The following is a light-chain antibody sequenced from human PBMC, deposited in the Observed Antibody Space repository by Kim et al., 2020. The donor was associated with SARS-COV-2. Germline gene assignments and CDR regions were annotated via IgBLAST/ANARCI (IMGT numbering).Light chain of an antibody. CDR1: QSVSSSY. CDR3: QQYESPPMYT. J-gene: IGKJ2*01. Sequence: EIVLTQSPGTLSLSPGERATLSCRASQSVSSSYLAWYQQKPGQAPRLLIYGASSRATGIPDRFSGSGSGTDFTLTISRLEPEDFAVYYCQQYESPPMYTFGQGTKVEI. CDR2: GAS. V-gene: IGKV3-20*01.